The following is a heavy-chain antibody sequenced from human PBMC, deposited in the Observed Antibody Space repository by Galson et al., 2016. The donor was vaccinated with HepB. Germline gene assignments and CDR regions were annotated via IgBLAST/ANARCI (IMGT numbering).Heavy chain of an antibody. Sequence: SLRLSCAASGFTFSRHWMYWVRQAPGKGLVWVSQINSVGSNINYADSVKGRFTISRDNADNTLYLQMNSLRGDDTAVYYCSTLRDFWSGWGQGTLVTVAP. CDR1: GFTFSRHW. D-gene: IGHD3-3*01. J-gene: IGHJ4*02. V-gene: IGHV3-74*01. CDR3: STLRDFWSG. CDR2: INSVGSNI.